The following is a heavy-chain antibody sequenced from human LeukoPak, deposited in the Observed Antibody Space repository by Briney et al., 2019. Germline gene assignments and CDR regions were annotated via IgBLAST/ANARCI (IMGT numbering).Heavy chain of an antibody. CDR1: EDSFTSYW. V-gene: IGHV5-10-1*01. J-gene: IGHJ4*02. Sequence: GESLRISCKGSEDSFTSYWINWVRQMPGKGLEWMGRIDPSDSPTNYSPSFQGHVTLSADKSITTAYLRWSSLKASDTAIYYCARQYSGSYGFDYWGQGALVTVSS. D-gene: IGHD1-26*01. CDR2: IDPSDSPT. CDR3: ARQYSGSYGFDY.